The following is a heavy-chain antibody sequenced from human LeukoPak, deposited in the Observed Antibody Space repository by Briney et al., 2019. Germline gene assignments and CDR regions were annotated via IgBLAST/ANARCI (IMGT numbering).Heavy chain of an antibody. V-gene: IGHV1-18*01. D-gene: IGHD6-19*01. CDR3: ATTKGYSSGWGRYNWFDP. CDR2: ISAYNGNT. CDR1: GYTFTSYG. Sequence: ASVTVSCKASGYTFTSYGISWVRQAPGQGLEWMGWISAYNGNTNYAQKLQGRVTMTTDTSTSTAYMELRSLRSDDTAVYYCATTKGYSSGWGRYNWFDPWGQGTLVTVSS. J-gene: IGHJ5*02.